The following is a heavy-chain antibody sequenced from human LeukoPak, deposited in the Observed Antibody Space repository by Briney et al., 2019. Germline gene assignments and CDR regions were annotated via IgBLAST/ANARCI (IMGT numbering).Heavy chain of an antibody. J-gene: IGHJ3*02. CDR2: IYYSGST. CDR3: ARDFGYCSGGSCYFAAFDI. V-gene: IGHV4-30-2*03. CDR1: GGSIGSGGYS. D-gene: IGHD2-15*01. Sequence: SQTLSLTCAVSGGSIGSGGYSWSWIRQPPGKGLEWIGSIYYSGSTYYNPSLKSRVTISVDTSKNQFSLKLSSVTAADTAVYYCARDFGYCSGGSCYFAAFDIWGQGTMVTVSS.